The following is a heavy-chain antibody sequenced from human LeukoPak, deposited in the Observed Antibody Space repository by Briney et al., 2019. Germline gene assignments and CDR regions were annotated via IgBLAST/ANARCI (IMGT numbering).Heavy chain of an antibody. Sequence: GGSLRLSCAAPGFTLSSYTMYWVRHAPGRGLVWVARFTSDGNSMTYADFVKGRFTVSRDIAKNTLYLQMNSLRAEDTAVYYCARAQVGTPTDCWGQGTLVTVSS. V-gene: IGHV3-74*01. J-gene: IGHJ4*02. CDR2: FTSDGNSM. D-gene: IGHD1-26*01. CDR3: ARAQVGTPTDC. CDR1: GFTLSSYT.